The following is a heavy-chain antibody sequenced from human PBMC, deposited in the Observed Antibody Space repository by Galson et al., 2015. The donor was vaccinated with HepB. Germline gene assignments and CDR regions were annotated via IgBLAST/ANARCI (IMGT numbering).Heavy chain of an antibody. CDR1: GFTFGDYA. CDR2: IRSKAYGGTT. CDR3: TRSPRDNDAFDI. D-gene: IGHD2-15*01. V-gene: IGHV3-49*04. J-gene: IGHJ3*02. Sequence: SLRLSCAASGFTFGDYAMSWVRQAPGKGLEWVGFIRSKAYGGTTEYAASVKGRFTISRDDSKSIAYLQMNSLKTEDTAVYYCTRSPRDNDAFDIWGQGTMVTVSS.